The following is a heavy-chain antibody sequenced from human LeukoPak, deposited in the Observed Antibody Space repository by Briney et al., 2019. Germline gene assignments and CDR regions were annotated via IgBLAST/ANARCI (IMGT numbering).Heavy chain of an antibody. CDR1: GYTFTSYG. Sequence: ASVKVSCKASGYTFTSYGISWVRQAPGQGLEWMGWISAYNGNTNYAQKLQGRVTMTTDTSTSTAYMELRSLRSDDTVVYYCAGERGEEYSSGWYKTNYFYNWGQGIRVTVSS. V-gene: IGHV1-18*01. CDR2: ISAYNGNT. CDR3: AGERGEEYSSGWYKTNYFYN. J-gene: IGHJ4*02. D-gene: IGHD6-19*01.